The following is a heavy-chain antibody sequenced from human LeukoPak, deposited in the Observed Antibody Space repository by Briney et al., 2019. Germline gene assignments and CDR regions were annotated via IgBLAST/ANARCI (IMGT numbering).Heavy chain of an antibody. CDR2: ISGSGAYI. V-gene: IGHV3-21*04. CDR1: GFSFTDYI. Sequence: GGSLRLSCTASGFSFTDYIMHWVRQAPGKGLEWVSSISGSGAYIYYADSVKGRFTISRDDSKNTVYPQMHSLRVEDTAVYYCAHLVWEYVGGLDVWGQGTTVTVSS. D-gene: IGHD3/OR15-3a*01. CDR3: AHLVWEYVGGLDV. J-gene: IGHJ6*02.